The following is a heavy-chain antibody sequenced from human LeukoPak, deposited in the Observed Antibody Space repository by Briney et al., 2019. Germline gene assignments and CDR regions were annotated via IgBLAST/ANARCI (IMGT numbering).Heavy chain of an antibody. CDR3: TTDRIAAAGTVHRN. Sequence: GASVKVSCKASGGTFSSYAISWVRQAPGQGLEWMGRIIPIFGIANYAQKFQGRVTITADKSTSTAYMELNSLKTEDTAVYYCTTDRIAAAGTVHRNWGQGTLVTVSS. CDR2: IIPIFGIA. V-gene: IGHV1-69*04. J-gene: IGHJ4*02. CDR1: GGTFSSYA. D-gene: IGHD6-13*01.